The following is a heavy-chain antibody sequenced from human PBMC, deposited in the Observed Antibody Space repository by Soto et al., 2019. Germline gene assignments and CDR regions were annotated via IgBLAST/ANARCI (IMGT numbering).Heavy chain of an antibody. D-gene: IGHD6-13*01. CDR2: IYYSGST. J-gene: IGHJ6*02. V-gene: IGHV4-59*01. Sequence: PSETLSLTCTVSGGSISSYYWSWIRQPPGKGLEWIGYIYYSGSTNYNPSLKSRVTISVDTSKNQFSLKLSSVTAADTAVYYCARGILTRIAAAGVRYYYGTDVWGQGTTVTVSS. CDR3: ARGILTRIAAAGVRYYYGTDV. CDR1: GGSISSYY.